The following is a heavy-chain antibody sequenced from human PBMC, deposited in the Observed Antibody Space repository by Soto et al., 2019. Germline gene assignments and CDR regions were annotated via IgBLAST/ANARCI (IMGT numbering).Heavy chain of an antibody. Sequence: GGSLRLSCAASGCTFSSYWTSWVRHVPGPGLDWVTNIKQDGTEEDYVDSVKGRFTISRDNDKNSLYLQINSLRAEDTDVYYCARGGGSGSYYKRYYYYGMDVWGQGTTVTVS. CDR1: GCTFSSYW. D-gene: IGHD3-10*01. CDR2: IKQDGTEE. CDR3: ARGGGSGSYYKRYYYYGMDV. J-gene: IGHJ6*02. V-gene: IGHV3-7*01.